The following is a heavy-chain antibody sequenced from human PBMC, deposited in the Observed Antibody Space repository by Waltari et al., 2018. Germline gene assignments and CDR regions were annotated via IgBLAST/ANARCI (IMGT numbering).Heavy chain of an antibody. Sequence: QLQLQESGPGLVKPSETLSLTCTVSGDSISSSSYYWGWIRQPPGKGLEWIASIYYSGSKYYNPSLRSRLTISRDTSKNQFSLKVSSVTAADTAVYYCAREEIYYDTSGYYFDYWGQGTLVTVSS. CDR2: IYYSGSK. CDR3: AREEIYYDTSGYYFDY. CDR1: GDSISSSSYY. D-gene: IGHD3-22*01. J-gene: IGHJ4*02. V-gene: IGHV4-39*07.